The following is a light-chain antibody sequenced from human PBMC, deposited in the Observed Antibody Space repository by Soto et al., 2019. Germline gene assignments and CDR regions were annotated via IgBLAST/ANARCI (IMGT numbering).Light chain of an antibody. CDR1: QSVSSSY. CDR2: GAS. CDR3: QPYGRSPT. V-gene: IGKV3-20*01. J-gene: IGKJ3*01. Sequence: EIVLTQSPGTLSLSPGERATLSCRASQSVSSSYLAWYQQKPGQAPRLLIYGASSRPTGIPDRFSGSGSGTDSTLTSSRLEPEVFAVYYCQPYGRSPTFGPGTKVDIK.